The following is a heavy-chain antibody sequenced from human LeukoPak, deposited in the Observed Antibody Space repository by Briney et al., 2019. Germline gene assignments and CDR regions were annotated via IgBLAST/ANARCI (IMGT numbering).Heavy chain of an antibody. CDR1: GFTFSSYA. CDR2: IKYDGIDT. Sequence: PGGSLRLSRAASGFTFSSYAMSWVRQAPGKGLEWVAMIKYDGIDTQCLDSVKGRFTISRDNAKNSLYLEMNSLRAEDTAMYYCVRNRGWLQFDNWGQGTLVTVSS. D-gene: IGHD5-24*01. J-gene: IGHJ4*02. CDR3: VRNRGWLQFDN. V-gene: IGHV3-7*01.